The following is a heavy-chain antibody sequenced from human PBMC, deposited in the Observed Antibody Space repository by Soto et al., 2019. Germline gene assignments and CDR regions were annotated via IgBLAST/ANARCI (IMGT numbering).Heavy chain of an antibody. J-gene: IGHJ4*02. D-gene: IGHD3-3*01. CDR3: ARDHYDFWSGYYSIDY. CDR2: ISGSGGST. V-gene: IGHV3-23*01. Sequence: GGSLRLSCAASGFTFSSYAMNWVRQGPGKGLEWVSAISGSGGSTYYADSVKGRFTISRDNSKNTLYLQMNSLRAEDTAVYYCARDHYDFWSGYYSIDYWGQGTLVTVSS. CDR1: GFTFSSYA.